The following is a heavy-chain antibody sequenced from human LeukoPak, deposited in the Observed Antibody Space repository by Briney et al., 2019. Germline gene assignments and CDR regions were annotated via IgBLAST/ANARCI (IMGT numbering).Heavy chain of an antibody. CDR3: ARDPGLSNYYYGMDV. J-gene: IGHJ6*02. CDR2: IYTTGST. Sequence: PSETLSLTCTVSGGSISSYYWSWVRQPAGKGLERIGRIYTTGSTNYNPSLKSRVTMSVDTSKNQFSLRLSSVTAADTAVYYCARDPGLSNYYYGMDVWGQGTTVTVSS. CDR1: GGSISSYY. V-gene: IGHV4-4*07.